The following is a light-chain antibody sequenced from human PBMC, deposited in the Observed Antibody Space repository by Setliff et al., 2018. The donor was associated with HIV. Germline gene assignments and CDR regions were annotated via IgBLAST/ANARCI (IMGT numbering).Light chain of an antibody. CDR3: CSNTGSNTFV. Sequence: VSGSPGQSITISCTGTSNDVGRYDLVSWYQQHPARAPKLIIYQATRRPSGVSNRFSGSKSGNVASLTISGLQAEDEADYYCCSNTGSNTFVFGTGTKV. V-gene: IGLV2-23*01. J-gene: IGLJ1*01. CDR2: QAT. CDR1: SNDVGRYDL.